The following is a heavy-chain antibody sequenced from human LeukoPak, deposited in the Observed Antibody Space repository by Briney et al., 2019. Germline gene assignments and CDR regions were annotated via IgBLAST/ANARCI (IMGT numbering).Heavy chain of an antibody. D-gene: IGHD1-1*01. Sequence: PGGSLRLSCVASGFSQRTYVMNWFRQAPGKGLVWVSTISVGAEYIFYADSVRGRFTISRDDSNNAVYLQMHSLRAEDTAVYYCTRDARQVQLREFAFDLWGQGTMVTVSS. J-gene: IGHJ3*01. CDR1: GFSQRTYV. CDR3: TRDARQVQLREFAFDL. CDR2: ISVGAEYI. V-gene: IGHV3-23*01.